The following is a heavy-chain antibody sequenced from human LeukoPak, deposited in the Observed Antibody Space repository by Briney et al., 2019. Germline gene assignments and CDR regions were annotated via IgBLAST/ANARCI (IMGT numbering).Heavy chain of an antibody. CDR2: IGTAGDT. V-gene: IGHV3-13*01. CDR3: ARMVFDSSGHYYFDH. Sequence: GGSLRLSCAASGFTLRSYDMQWVRQSMEKGLEWVAAIGTAGDTYYPGSAKGRFSVSRESAKNSLYLHMNSLRAGDTAVYYCARMVFDSSGHYYFDHWGQGTLVTVSS. J-gene: IGHJ4*02. CDR1: GFTLRSYD. D-gene: IGHD3-22*01.